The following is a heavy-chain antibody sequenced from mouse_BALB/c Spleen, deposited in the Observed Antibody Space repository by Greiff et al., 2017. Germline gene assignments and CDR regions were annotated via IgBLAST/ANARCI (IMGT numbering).Heavy chain of an antibody. CDR1: GYTFTSYW. V-gene: IGHV1-7*01. Sequence: VQLQQSGAELAKPGASVKMSCKASGYTFTSYWMHWVKQRPGQGLEWIGYINPSTGYTEYNQKFKDKATLTADKSSSTAYMQLSSLTSADSAVYYCARNYRYPYYFDYWGQGTTLTVSS. D-gene: IGHD2-14*01. CDR3: ARNYRYPYYFDY. CDR2: INPSTGYT. J-gene: IGHJ2*01.